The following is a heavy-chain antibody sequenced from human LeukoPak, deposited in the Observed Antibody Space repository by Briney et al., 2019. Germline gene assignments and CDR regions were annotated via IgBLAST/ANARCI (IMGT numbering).Heavy chain of an antibody. CDR1: GFTFSSYE. D-gene: IGHD5-12*01. CDR2: ISSSGSTI. J-gene: IGHJ4*02. V-gene: IGHV3-48*03. Sequence: GGSLRLSCAASGFTFSSYEMNWVRQAPGKGLEWVSYISSSGSTIYYADSVKGRFTISRDNAKNSLYLQMNSLRAEDTAVYYCARDRAYSGYDRGGFDYWGQGTLVTVSS. CDR3: ARDRAYSGYDRGGFDY.